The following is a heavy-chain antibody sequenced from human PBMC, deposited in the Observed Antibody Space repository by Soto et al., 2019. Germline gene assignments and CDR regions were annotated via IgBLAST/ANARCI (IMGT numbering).Heavy chain of an antibody. J-gene: IGHJ4*02. CDR3: ARDYDSSGFYPMR. CDR2: IKQDGSEK. CDR1: GFTFSNYL. D-gene: IGHD3-22*01. V-gene: IGHV3-7*01. Sequence: LRLSCAASGFTFSNYLMNWVRQAPGKGLEWVANIKQDGSEKYYVDSVKGRFTISRDNAKNSLFLQMNSLRAEDTAVYYCARDYDSSGFYPMRWGQGTLVTVSS.